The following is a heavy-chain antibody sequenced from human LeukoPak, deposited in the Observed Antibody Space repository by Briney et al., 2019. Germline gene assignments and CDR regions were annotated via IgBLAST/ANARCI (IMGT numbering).Heavy chain of an antibody. CDR3: ARSLPYGTTWYGRSDF. D-gene: IGHD6-13*01. V-gene: IGHV3-74*01. Sequence: GGSLRLSCAASGSYWMHWVRQAPGKGLVWVSHINSDGSWTSYADSVKGRFTISKDNAKNTVYLQMNNLRAEDTAVYYCARSLPYGTTWYGRSDFWGQGTLVTVSS. J-gene: IGHJ4*02. CDR1: GSYW. CDR2: INSDGSWT.